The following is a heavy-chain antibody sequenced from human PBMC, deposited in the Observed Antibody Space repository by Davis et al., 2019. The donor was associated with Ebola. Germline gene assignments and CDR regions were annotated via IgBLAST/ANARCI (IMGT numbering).Heavy chain of an antibody. V-gene: IGHV4-34*01. CDR3: ARAYDFWSGYARFDP. Sequence: GSLRLSCAASGFTFSSYAMSWIRQPPGKGLEWIGEINHSGSTNYNPSLKSRVIISVDTSKNQFSLKLSSVTAADTAVYYCARAYDFWSGYARFDPWGQGTLVTVSS. CDR2: INHSGST. CDR1: GFTFSSYA. D-gene: IGHD3-3*01. J-gene: IGHJ5*02.